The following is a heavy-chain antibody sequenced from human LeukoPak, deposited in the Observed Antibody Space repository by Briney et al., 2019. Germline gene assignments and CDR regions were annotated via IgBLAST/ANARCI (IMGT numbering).Heavy chain of an antibody. D-gene: IGHD6-13*01. Sequence: SETLSLTCTVSGYSISSGYYWGWIRQPPGKGLEWIGSIYHSGSTYYNPSLKSRVTISVDTSKNQFSLKLSSVTAADTAVYYCARGEKAGPGDYWGQGTLVTVSS. J-gene: IGHJ4*02. CDR2: IYHSGST. CDR1: GYSISSGYY. CDR3: ARGEKAGPGDY. V-gene: IGHV4-38-2*02.